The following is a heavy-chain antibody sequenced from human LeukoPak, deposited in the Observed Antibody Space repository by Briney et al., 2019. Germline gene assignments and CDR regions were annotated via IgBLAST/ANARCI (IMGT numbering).Heavy chain of an antibody. J-gene: IGHJ6*03. V-gene: IGHV3-11*04. CDR2: ISSSGSTI. Sequence: GGSLRLSCAASGFTFSDHYMSWIRQAPGKGLEWVSYISSSGSTIYYADSVKGRFTISRDNAKNSLYLQMNSLRAEDTAVYYCARSSEGRYYYDSSGYSYYYYYMDVWGKGTTVTISS. D-gene: IGHD3-22*01. CDR1: GFTFSDHY. CDR3: ARSSEGRYYYDSSGYSYYYYYMDV.